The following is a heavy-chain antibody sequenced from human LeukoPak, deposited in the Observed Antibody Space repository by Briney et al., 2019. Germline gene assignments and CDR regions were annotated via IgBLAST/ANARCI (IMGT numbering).Heavy chain of an antibody. J-gene: IGHJ4*02. Sequence: KPSETLSLTCTVSGGSISSSSYYWGWIRQPPGKGLEWIGSIYYSGSTYYNPSLKSRVTISVDTSKNQFSLKLSSVTAADTAVYYCARGRLHGWYYNYWGQGTLVTVSS. CDR2: IYYSGST. CDR1: GGSISSSSYY. V-gene: IGHV4-39*07. CDR3: ARGRLHGWYYNY. D-gene: IGHD4-11*01.